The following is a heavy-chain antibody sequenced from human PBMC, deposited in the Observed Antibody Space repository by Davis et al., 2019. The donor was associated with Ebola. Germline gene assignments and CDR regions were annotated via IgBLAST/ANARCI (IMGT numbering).Heavy chain of an antibody. CDR1: GYTFTGYY. D-gene: IGHD2-21*01. CDR2: INPNSGGT. Sequence: ASVKVSCKASGYTFTGYYMHWVRQAPGQGLEWMGWINPNSGGTNYAQKFQGWVTMTRDTSISTAYMELSRLRSDDTAVYYCARDYCGGDCSPEAWGQGTLVTVSS. V-gene: IGHV1-2*04. CDR3: ARDYCGGDCSPEA. J-gene: IGHJ5*02.